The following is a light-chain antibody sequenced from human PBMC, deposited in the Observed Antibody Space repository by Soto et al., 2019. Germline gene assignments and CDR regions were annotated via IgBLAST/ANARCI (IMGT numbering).Light chain of an antibody. CDR3: QQYHRSSIT. CDR2: DAS. J-gene: IGKJ5*01. Sequence: DIQMTQSPSTLSASVGDRVTITCRASQSLNNELAWYQQKPGKAPNLLMYDASTSERGVTSRFSGTGSGTEFPLTISSLQPDDFATYYCQQYHRSSITCGQGTRLEIK. V-gene: IGKV1-5*01. CDR1: QSLNNE.